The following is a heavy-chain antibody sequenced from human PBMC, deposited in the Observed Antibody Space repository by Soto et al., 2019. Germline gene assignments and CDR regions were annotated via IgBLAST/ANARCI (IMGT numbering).Heavy chain of an antibody. CDR2: WYDGSNK. V-gene: IGHV3-33*01. Sequence: QVQLVESGGGVVQPGRSLRLSCAASGFTFSSYIWYDGSNKYYADSVKGRFTISRDNSKNTLYLQMNSLRAEDTAVYFCARDAHCTTFGPGGYWGQGTLVTVSS. CDR1: GFTFSSY. D-gene: IGHD3-3*01. J-gene: IGHJ4*02. CDR3: ARDAHCTTFGPGGY.